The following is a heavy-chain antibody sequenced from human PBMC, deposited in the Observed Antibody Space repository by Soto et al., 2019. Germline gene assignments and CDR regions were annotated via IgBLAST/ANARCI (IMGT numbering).Heavy chain of an antibody. CDR1: GYSFTTYW. D-gene: IGHD1-26*01. Sequence: GESLKISCQGSGYSFTTYWISWVRQMPGKGLEWMGKIDPGDSSTNYSPSFRGHITISVDRSINTAHLQFSSLEAADTAVYYCARLEKWYYNYYGLDVWGQGTMVTVFS. CDR3: ARLEKWYYNYYGLDV. J-gene: IGHJ6*02. V-gene: IGHV5-10-1*01. CDR2: IDPGDSST.